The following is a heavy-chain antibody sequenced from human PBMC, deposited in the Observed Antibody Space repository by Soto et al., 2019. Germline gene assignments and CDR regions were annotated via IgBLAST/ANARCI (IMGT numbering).Heavy chain of an antibody. CDR3: ARDGALGGNDY. J-gene: IGHJ4*02. Sequence: QVQLQESCPGLVKPSQTLSLTCTVSGGSISSGGYYWSWIRQHPGKGLEWIGYIHDSGSTYYNPSLKSRVTISVDTSKNQFSLKLSSVTAADTAVYYCARDGALGGNDYWGQGTLVTVSS. CDR2: IHDSGST. V-gene: IGHV4-31*03. CDR1: GGSISSGGYY. D-gene: IGHD3-16*01.